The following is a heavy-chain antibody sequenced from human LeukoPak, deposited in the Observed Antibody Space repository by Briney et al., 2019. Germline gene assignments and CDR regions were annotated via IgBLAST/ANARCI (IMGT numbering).Heavy chain of an antibody. J-gene: IGHJ4*02. CDR1: GFAFSTYS. V-gene: IGHV3-48*02. Sequence: GGSLRLSCAASGFAFSTYSMNWVRQTPGKGLEWVSYITSSSSTISYADSVKGRFTISRDNAKNSLYLQMNSLRDEDTAVYYCVRDWFFYFDYWGQGILVTVSS. D-gene: IGHD3-10*01. CDR2: ITSSSSTI. CDR3: VRDWFFYFDY.